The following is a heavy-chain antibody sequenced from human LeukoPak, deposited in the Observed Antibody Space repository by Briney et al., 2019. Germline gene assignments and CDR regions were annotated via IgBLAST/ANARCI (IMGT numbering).Heavy chain of an antibody. Sequence: PGRSLRLSCAGSGFTFASYAVHWVRQAPGKGLEWVAVISSDGTKKSYADSVKGRFTISRDYSKNTLYLQMNGLRPEDTAVYYCARRGESGGLYYFGYWGQGTLVTVSS. D-gene: IGHD2-15*01. V-gene: IGHV3-30*04. CDR1: GFTFASYA. J-gene: IGHJ4*02. CDR3: ARRGESGGLYYFGY. CDR2: ISSDGTKK.